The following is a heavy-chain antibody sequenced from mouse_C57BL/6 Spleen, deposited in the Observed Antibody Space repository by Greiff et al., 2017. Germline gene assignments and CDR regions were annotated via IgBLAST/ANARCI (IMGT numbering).Heavy chain of an antibody. J-gene: IGHJ4*01. CDR2: IDPETGGT. CDR3: TRFCWDDYYAMDY. CDR1: GYTFTDYE. D-gene: IGHD4-1*01. Sequence: VQLQESGAELVRPGASVTLSCKASGYTFTDYEMHWVKQTPVHGLEWIGAIDPETGGTAYNQKFKGKAILTADKSSSTAYMELRSLTSEDSAVYYCTRFCWDDYYAMDYWGQGTSVTVSS. V-gene: IGHV1-15*01.